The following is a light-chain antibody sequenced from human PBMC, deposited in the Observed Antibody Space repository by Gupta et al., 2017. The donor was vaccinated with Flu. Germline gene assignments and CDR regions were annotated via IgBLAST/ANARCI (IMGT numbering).Light chain of an antibody. CDR2: DVS. V-gene: IGLV2-11*01. CDR3: CSYAGSYTYV. J-gene: IGLJ1*01. CDR1: SSDVGGYNY. Sequence: QSALTQPRYVSGYPGPSVTIPCTGTSSDVGGYNYVSWYQQHPGKAPKLMIYDVSKRPSGVPDRFSGSKSGNTASLTISGLQPEDEADYYCCSYAGSYTYVFGTGTKVTVL.